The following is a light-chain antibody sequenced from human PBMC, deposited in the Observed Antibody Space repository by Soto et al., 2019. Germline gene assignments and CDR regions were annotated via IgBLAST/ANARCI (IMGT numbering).Light chain of an antibody. J-gene: IGKJ1*01. V-gene: IGKV3D-15*01. CDR1: QSVSSN. Sequence: EIEITQSPATLSVSPGERATLSCRASQSVSSNLAWYQQKPGQAPRLLIYGASTRAPGIPDRFTGSGSGTDFTLTINSLQPDDFATYYCQQYDTCPWTFGQGTKVDIK. CDR3: QQYDTCPWT. CDR2: GAS.